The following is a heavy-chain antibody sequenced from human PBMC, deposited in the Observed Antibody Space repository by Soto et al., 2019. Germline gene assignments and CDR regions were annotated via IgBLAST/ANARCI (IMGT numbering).Heavy chain of an antibody. CDR2: IGRRNDI. D-gene: IGHD2-21*02. Sequence: LRRSCEASGFSFSTYSMHWVRQAPGKGLEWVSSIGRRNDIYYADSVKGRFTISRDNAKNSVSLQMNSLRDEDTAVYYCAREETAWPLAYGLDVWGQGTTVNVS. J-gene: IGHJ6*02. V-gene: IGHV3-21*01. CDR3: AREETAWPLAYGLDV. CDR1: GFSFSTYS.